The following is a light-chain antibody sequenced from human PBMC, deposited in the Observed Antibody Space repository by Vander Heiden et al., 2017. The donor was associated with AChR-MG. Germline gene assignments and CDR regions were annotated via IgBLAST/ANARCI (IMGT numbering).Light chain of an antibody. CDR1: SSDIGGYNH. CDR2: DVH. CDR3: SSYASDSTYV. V-gene: IGLV2-14*03. J-gene: IGLJ1*01. Sequence: QSALTQPASVSGSPAQPLTVSCTGTSSDIGGYNHVSWYQQHPGKAPKLMIYDVHNRPSGVSTRFSGSKSGNTASLTISGLQPEDEAVYYCSSYASDSTYVFGIGTKVTVL.